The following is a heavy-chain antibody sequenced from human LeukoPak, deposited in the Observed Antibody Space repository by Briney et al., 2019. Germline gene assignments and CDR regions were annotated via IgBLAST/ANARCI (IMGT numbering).Heavy chain of an antibody. CDR2: MNPNSGNT. D-gene: IGHD5-18*01. CDR1: GYTFTSYD. J-gene: IGHJ6*03. Sequence: AASVKVSCKASGYTFTSYDINWVRQATGQGLEWMGWMNPNSGNTGYAQKFQGRVTITRNTSISTAYMELSSLRSEDTAVYYCAREGHEYDGSSSGLRYYFYYMDVWAKGTTVTVSS. CDR3: AREGHEYDGSSSGLRYYFYYMDV. V-gene: IGHV1-8*03.